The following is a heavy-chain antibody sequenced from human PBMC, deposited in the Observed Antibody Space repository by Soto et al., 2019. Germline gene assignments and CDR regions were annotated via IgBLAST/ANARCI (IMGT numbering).Heavy chain of an antibody. CDR1: GYTFTSYA. D-gene: IGHD6-13*01. J-gene: IGHJ4*02. V-gene: IGHV1-3*01. CDR2: INAGNGNT. CDR3: ARWGIAATYYFDY. Sequence: ASVKVSCKASGYTFTSYAMHWVRQAPGQRLEWMGWINAGNGNTKYSQKFQGRVTITRDTSASTAYMELSSLRSEDTAVYYCARWGIAATYYFDYWGQGTLVTVS.